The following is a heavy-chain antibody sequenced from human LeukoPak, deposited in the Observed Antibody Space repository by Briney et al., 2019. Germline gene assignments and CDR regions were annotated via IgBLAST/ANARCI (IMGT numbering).Heavy chain of an antibody. CDR3: ARGASAVRGVTFYYGMDV. Sequence: GASVKVSCKASGGTFSSYAISWVRLAPGQGIDWMGGIILIFGTANYAQKFQGRVTITADKSTSTAYMELSSLRSEDTAVYYCARGASAVRGVTFYYGMDVWGKGTTVTVSS. CDR1: GGTFSSYA. CDR2: IILIFGTA. J-gene: IGHJ6*04. D-gene: IGHD3-10*01. V-gene: IGHV1-69*06.